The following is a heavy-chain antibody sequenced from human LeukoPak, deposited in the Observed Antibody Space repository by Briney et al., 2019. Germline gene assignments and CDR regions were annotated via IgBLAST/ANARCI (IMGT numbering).Heavy chain of an antibody. CDR3: ARHLYSSGYVFDY. J-gene: IGHJ4*02. CDR1: GGSISTFY. D-gene: IGHD6-19*01. CDR2: IFYSGNT. Sequence: PSETLSLTCTVSGGSISTFYWSWIRQPPGKGLEWIGYIFYSGNTNYNSSLKSRVTISVDTSKNQFSLKLSSVTAADTAVYYCARHLYSSGYVFDYWGQGTLVTVSS. V-gene: IGHV4-59*08.